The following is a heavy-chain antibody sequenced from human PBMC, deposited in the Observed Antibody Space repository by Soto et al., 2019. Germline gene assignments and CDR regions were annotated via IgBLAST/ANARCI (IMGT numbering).Heavy chain of an antibody. J-gene: IGHJ6*02. V-gene: IGHV4-31*03. CDR3: ARRGYSNYYYGMDV. D-gene: IGHD4-4*01. Sequence: PSETLSLTCTVSGGSISSGGYYWSWIRQHPGKGLEWIGYIYYSGSTYYNPSLKSRVTISVDRSKNQFSLKLSSVTAADTAVYYCARRGYSNYYYGMDVWGQGTTVTVSS. CDR2: IYYSGST. CDR1: GGSISSGGYY.